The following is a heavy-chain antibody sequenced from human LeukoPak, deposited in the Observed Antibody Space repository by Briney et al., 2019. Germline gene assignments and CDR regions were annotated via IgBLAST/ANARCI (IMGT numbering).Heavy chain of an antibody. V-gene: IGHV1-18*01. CDR2: ISAYNGNT. Sequence: EAPVKVSCKASGYTFSNYGVSWVRQAPGQGLEWMGWISAYNGNTNYAQKLQGRLTMTTDTSTSTAYMELRSLRSDDTAVYYCARDGPSSTAFYSFDIWGQGTMVTVSS. D-gene: IGHD2/OR15-2a*01. J-gene: IGHJ3*02. CDR1: GYTFSNYG. CDR3: ARDGPSSTAFYSFDI.